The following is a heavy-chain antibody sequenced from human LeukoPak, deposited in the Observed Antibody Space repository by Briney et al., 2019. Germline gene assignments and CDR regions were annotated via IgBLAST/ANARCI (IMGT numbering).Heavy chain of an antibody. CDR2: IYTSGST. D-gene: IGHD1-26*01. CDR1: GGSISSYY. V-gene: IGHV4-4*07. CDR3: ARVRLEGATGGVKVSAFDI. J-gene: IGHJ3*02. Sequence: SETLSLTCTVSGGSISSYYWSWIRQPAGKGLEWIGRIYTSGSTNYNPSLKSRVTMSVDTSKNQFSLKLSSVTAADTAVYYCARVRLEGATGGVKVSAFDIWGQGTMVTVSS.